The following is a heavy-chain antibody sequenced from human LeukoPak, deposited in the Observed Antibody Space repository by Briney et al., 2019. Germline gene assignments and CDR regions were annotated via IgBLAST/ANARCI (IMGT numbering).Heavy chain of an antibody. D-gene: IGHD6-13*01. CDR3: ARASGVSAAGSPYYFDY. Sequence: ASVKVSCKASGYTLPSYGITWVRQAPGQGLECMGWISPYSGNTDYAQKFQGRVTMTTDTSTTTAYMELRSLRSDDTAVYYCARASGVSAAGSPYYFDYWGQGTLVTVSS. J-gene: IGHJ4*02. CDR1: GYTLPSYG. V-gene: IGHV1-18*01. CDR2: ISPYSGNT.